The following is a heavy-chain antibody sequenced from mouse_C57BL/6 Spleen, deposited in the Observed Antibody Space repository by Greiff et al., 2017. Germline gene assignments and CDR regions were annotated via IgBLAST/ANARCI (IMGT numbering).Heavy chain of an antibody. Sequence: QVQLQQPGAELVKPGASVKRSCKASGYTFTSYWMHWVKQRPGRGLAWIGRIDPNSGGTKYNEKFKSKATLTVDKPSSTAYMRLSSLTSEDSAVYYYERSGDYYCSSPWFAYWGHGSRVTVSA. CDR2: IDPNSGGT. D-gene: IGHD1-1*01. CDR1: GYTFTSYW. CDR3: ERSGDYYCSSPWFAY. V-gene: IGHV1-72*01. J-gene: IGHJ3*01.